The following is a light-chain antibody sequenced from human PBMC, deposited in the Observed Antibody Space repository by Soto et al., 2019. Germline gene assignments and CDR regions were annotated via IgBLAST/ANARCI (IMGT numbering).Light chain of an antibody. Sequence: DIQMTQSPSSLSASVGDRVTITCRASQNIIFYLNWYQHKPGKAPKLLIYAASNLQSGVPARFSGSGSGTDFTLTISSLQPEDFATYYCQQTYTMPRTFGQGTKVDNK. V-gene: IGKV1-39*01. CDR2: AAS. CDR1: QNIIFY. CDR3: QQTYTMPRT. J-gene: IGKJ1*01.